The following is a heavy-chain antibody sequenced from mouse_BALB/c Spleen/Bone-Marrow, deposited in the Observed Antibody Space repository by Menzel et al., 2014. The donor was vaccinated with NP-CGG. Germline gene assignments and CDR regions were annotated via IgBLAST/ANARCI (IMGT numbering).Heavy chain of an antibody. J-gene: IGHJ3*01. Sequence: DVMLVESGGGLVKPGGSLKLSCAASGFTFSSYAMSWVRQTPEKRLEWVATISSGGGYTYYPDSVKGRFTISRDNAKNTLYLQMSSLRSEDTAMYYCARPHYYGSSWFAYWGQGTLVTVSA. V-gene: IGHV5-9-1*01. D-gene: IGHD1-1*01. CDR3: ARPHYYGSSWFAY. CDR1: GFTFSSYA. CDR2: ISSGGGYT.